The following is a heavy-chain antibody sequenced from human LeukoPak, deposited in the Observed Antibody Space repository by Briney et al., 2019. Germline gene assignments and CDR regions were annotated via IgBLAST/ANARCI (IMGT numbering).Heavy chain of an antibody. D-gene: IGHD6-6*01. CDR3: ARDSSSSSGPYFDY. V-gene: IGHV3-23*01. Sequence: GGSLSLSCAASGFTFSDYAMRWVSQASGKGLQWVSAISGSGGSTYYADSAKGRFTISRENSKHTLYLQMNSLRAEDTAVYYCARDSSSSSGPYFDYWGQGTLVTVSS. CDR1: GFTFSDYA. CDR2: ISGSGGST. J-gene: IGHJ4*02.